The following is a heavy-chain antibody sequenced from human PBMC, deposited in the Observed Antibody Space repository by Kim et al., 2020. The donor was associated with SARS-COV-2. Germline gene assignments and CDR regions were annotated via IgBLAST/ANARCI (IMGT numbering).Heavy chain of an antibody. CDR2: IYHSGST. Sequence: SETLSLTCAVSGGSISSSNWWSWVRQPPGKRLEWIGEIYHSGSTNYNPSLKSRVTISVDKSKNQFSLKLSSVTAADTAVYYCASFGSGSYRGFDYWGQGTLVTVSS. J-gene: IGHJ4*02. CDR1: GGSISSSNW. D-gene: IGHD3-10*01. V-gene: IGHV4-4*02. CDR3: ASFGSGSYRGFDY.